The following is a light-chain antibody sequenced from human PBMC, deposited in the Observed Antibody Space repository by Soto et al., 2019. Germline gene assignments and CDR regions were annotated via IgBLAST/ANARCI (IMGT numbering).Light chain of an antibody. J-gene: IGLJ1*01. Sequence: QSALTQPASVSGSPGQSITISCTGTGSDVGGYNYVSWFQQYPGKAPTLMIYYVNTRPAGVSNRFSGSKSGNTASLTISGLQAEDEGDYYCSSYTTTDTYVFGTGTKVTVL. CDR2: YVN. V-gene: IGLV2-14*01. CDR3: SSYTTTDTYV. CDR1: GSDVGGYNY.